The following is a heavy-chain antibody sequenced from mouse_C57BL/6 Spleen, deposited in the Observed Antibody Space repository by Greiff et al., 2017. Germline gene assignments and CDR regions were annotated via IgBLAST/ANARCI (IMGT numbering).Heavy chain of an antibody. D-gene: IGHD3-3*01. V-gene: IGHV5-9*01. CDR2: ISGGGGNT. CDR1: GFTFSSYT. J-gene: IGHJ1*03. CDR3: ARHGDGWYFDV. Sequence: EVKVVESGGGLVKPGGSLKLSCAASGFTFSSYTMSWVRQTPEKRLEWVATISGGGGNTYYPDSVKGRFTISRDNAKNTLYLQMSSLRSEDTALYYCARHGDGWYFDVWGTGTTVTVSS.